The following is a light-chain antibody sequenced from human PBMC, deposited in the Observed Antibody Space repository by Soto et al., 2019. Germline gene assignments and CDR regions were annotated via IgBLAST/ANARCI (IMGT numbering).Light chain of an antibody. CDR2: GAS. Sequence: EIVMPQSPGTLSLSPGARSPLSGQASQTVISTHLAWYQQKPGQAPRLLVFGASSRVLGIPDRFSGSGSGTDFTLTISRLEPEDFAVYYCHHYGSSPLTFGQGTRLEIK. J-gene: IGKJ5*01. V-gene: IGKV3-20*01. CDR1: QTVISTH. CDR3: HHYGSSPLT.